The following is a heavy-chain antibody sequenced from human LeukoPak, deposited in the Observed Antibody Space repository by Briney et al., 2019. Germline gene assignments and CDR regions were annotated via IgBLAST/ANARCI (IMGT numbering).Heavy chain of an antibody. CDR3: ARVSRARMQLWFIAY. CDR2: INPNSGGT. D-gene: IGHD5-18*01. J-gene: IGHJ4*02. Sequence: ASVKVSCKASGYTFTGYYMHWVRQAPGQGLEWMGWINPNSGGTNYAQKFQGRVTMTRDTSISTAYMELSRLRSDDTAVYYCARVSRARMQLWFIAYWGQGTLVTVSS. CDR1: GYTFTGYY. V-gene: IGHV1-2*02.